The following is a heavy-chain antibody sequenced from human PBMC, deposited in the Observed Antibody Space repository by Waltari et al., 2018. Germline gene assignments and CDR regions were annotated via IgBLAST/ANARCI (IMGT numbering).Heavy chain of an antibody. CDR3: ARDRDSSGWYDFDY. CDR1: GGSISSYY. J-gene: IGHJ4*02. D-gene: IGHD6-19*01. CDR2: SYYSGST. Sequence: QVQLQESGPGLVKPSEPLSLTCTVSGGSISSYYWSWIRQPPGKGLEWIGYSYYSGSTNYNPSLKSRVTISVDTSKNQFSLKLSSVTAADTAVYYCARDRDSSGWYDFDYWGQGTLVTVSS. V-gene: IGHV4-59*01.